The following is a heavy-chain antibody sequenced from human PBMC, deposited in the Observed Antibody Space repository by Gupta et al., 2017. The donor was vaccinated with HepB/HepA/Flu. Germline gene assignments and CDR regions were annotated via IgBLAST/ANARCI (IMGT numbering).Heavy chain of an antibody. J-gene: IGHJ6*02. Sequence: QVQLVESGGGVVQPGRSLRLSCEASGFIFSNYGMHWVRQAPGKGLEWVAVIWFDESNKYYADSVKGRFTISRDNSKNTLFLQMNSLRGEDTAVYYCARDFRTQGTRYSYGYLFHYYGMDVWGQGTKVTVSS. CDR1: GFIFSNYG. D-gene: IGHD5-18*01. V-gene: IGHV3-33*08. CDR2: IWFDESNK. CDR3: ARDFRTQGTRYSYGYLFHYYGMDV.